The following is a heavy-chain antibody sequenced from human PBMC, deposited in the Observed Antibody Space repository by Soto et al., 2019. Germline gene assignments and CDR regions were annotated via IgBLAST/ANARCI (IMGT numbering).Heavy chain of an antibody. D-gene: IGHD5-12*01. J-gene: IGHJ4*02. Sequence: SVKVSCKASGGTFSSYAFSWVRQAPGQGLEWMGGIIPKGTATYAQKFRGRVTISANKSTSTAHMELSSLRSDDTAVYYCASLVPGLSGFWGQGTLVTVSS. V-gene: IGHV1-69*06. CDR2: IIPKGTA. CDR3: ASLVPGLSGF. CDR1: GGTFSSYA.